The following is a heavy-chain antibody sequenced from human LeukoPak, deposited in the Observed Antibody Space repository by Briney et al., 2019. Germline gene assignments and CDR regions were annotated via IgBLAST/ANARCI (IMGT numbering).Heavy chain of an antibody. Sequence: SETLSLTCAASGYSISSGYYWGWIRQPPGKGLEWIGSIYHSGSTYYNPSLKSRVTISVDTSKNQFSLKLSSVTAADTAVYYCARDRGIAVAGIEAADWFDPWGQGTLVTVSS. CDR1: GYSISSGYY. CDR2: IYHSGST. CDR3: ARDRGIAVAGIEAADWFDP. J-gene: IGHJ5*02. V-gene: IGHV4-38-2*02. D-gene: IGHD6-19*01.